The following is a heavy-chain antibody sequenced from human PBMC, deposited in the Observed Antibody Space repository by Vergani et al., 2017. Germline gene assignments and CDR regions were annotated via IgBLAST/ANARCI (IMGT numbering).Heavy chain of an antibody. J-gene: IGHJ2*01. CDR3: ARGRGDNWYFDL. CDR2: INHSGST. D-gene: IGHD3-16*01. V-gene: IGHV4-34*01. Sequence: QVQLQQWGAGLLKPSETLSLTCAVYGGSFSDYYWSWIRQPPGKGLEWIGEINHSGSTNYNPSLKSRVTISVDTSKNQFSLKLSSVTAAGTAVYYCARGRGDNWYFDLWGRGTLVTVSS. CDR1: GGSFSDYY.